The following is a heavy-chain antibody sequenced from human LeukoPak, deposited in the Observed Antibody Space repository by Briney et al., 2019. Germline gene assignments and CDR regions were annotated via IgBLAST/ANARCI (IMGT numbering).Heavy chain of an antibody. J-gene: IGHJ4*02. Sequence: PGGSLRLSCAVSGITVSSKYMSWVRQAPGKGLEWVSVIYSGGYTYYAESVRGRFTISRDNSKNTMYLQMNSLRAEDTAVYYCARGESYYCDMSGYYPHYFDYWGQGTLVTVSS. CDR1: GITVSSKY. D-gene: IGHD3-22*01. V-gene: IGHV3-53*01. CDR2: IYSGGYT. CDR3: ARGESYYCDMSGYYPHYFDY.